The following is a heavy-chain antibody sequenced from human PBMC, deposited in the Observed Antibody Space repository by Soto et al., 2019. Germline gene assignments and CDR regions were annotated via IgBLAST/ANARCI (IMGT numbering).Heavy chain of an antibody. CDR3: AKGDTAMATRDDY. CDR2: ISYDGSNK. J-gene: IGHJ4*02. CDR1: GFTFSSYG. V-gene: IGHV3-30*18. D-gene: IGHD5-18*01. Sequence: QVQLVESGGGVVQPGRSLRLSCAASGFTFSSYGMHWGRQAPGKGLEWVAVISYDGSNKYYADSVKGRFTISRDNSNNTLYLQMNSLRAEDTAVYYCAKGDTAMATRDDYWGQGTLVTVSS.